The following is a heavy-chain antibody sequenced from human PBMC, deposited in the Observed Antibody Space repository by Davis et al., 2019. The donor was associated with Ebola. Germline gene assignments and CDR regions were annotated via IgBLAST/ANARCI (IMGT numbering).Heavy chain of an antibody. CDR2: IKQDGSEK. D-gene: IGHD4-17*01. Sequence: ESLKISCAASGFTFSSYWMSWVRQAPGKGLEWVANIKQDGSEKYYVDSVKGRFTISRDNAKNSLYLQMNSLRAEDTAVYYCARDPPTVTPNWGQGTLVTVSS. V-gene: IGHV3-7*01. CDR3: ARDPPTVTPN. CDR1: GFTFSSYW. J-gene: IGHJ4*02.